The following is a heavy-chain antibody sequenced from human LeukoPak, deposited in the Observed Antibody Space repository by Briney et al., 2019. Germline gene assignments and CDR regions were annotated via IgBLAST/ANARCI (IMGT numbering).Heavy chain of an antibody. CDR2: LSYDGSNT. CDR1: GFIFSSYA. CDR3: ARDTSSYYYGSGSFDY. D-gene: IGHD3-10*01. J-gene: IGHJ4*02. Sequence: GGSLRLSCAASGFIFSSYAMHWVRQAPGKGLEWVAVLSYDGSNTYYRDSVRARFTISRDNSKNTLYLQMDSLRAEDTAVYYCARDTSSYYYGSGSFDYWGQGTLVTVSS. V-gene: IGHV3-30*04.